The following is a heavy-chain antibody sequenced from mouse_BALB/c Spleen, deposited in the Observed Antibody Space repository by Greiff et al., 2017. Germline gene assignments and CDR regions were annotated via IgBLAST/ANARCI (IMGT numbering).Heavy chain of an antibody. Sequence: EVKLVESGGGLVKPGGSLKLSCAASGFTFSSYAMSWVRQTPEKRLEWVASISSGGSTYYPDSVKGRFTISRDNARNILYLQMSSLRSEDTAMYYCARVRDGYFPMDYWGQGTSVTVAS. CDR3: ARVRDGYFPMDY. V-gene: IGHV5-6-5*01. D-gene: IGHD2-3*01. J-gene: IGHJ4*01. CDR2: ISSGGST. CDR1: GFTFSSYA.